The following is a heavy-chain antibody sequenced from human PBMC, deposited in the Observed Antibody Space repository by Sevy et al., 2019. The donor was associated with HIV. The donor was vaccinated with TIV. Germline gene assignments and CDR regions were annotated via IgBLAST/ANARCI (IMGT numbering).Heavy chain of an antibody. J-gene: IGHJ5*02. CDR2: ISSSGSTI. D-gene: IGHD3-22*01. CDR1: GFTFSSYD. V-gene: IGHV3-48*03. CDR3: LRGGGAYDNGFDP. Sequence: GGSLRLSCAASGFTFSSYDMNWVRQAPGKGLEWVSKISSSGSTIYYADSVKGRFTISRDNAKKSLNLQRNSLGAEDTAVYYCLRGGGAYDNGFDPWGQGTLVTVSS.